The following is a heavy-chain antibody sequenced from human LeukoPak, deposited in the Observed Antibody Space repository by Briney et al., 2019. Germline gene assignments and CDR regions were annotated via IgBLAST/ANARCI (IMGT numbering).Heavy chain of an antibody. CDR2: IYTSGST. CDR3: AGAFGVVLAAIDY. CDR1: GGSISSVSYY. Sequence: SQTLSLTCTVSGGSISSVSYYWSWIRQPAGKGLEWIGRIYTSGSTNYNPSLKSRVTISVDTSKNQFSLKLSSVTAADTAVYYCAGAFGVVLAAIDYWGQGTLVTVSS. V-gene: IGHV4-61*02. D-gene: IGHD3-3*01. J-gene: IGHJ4*02.